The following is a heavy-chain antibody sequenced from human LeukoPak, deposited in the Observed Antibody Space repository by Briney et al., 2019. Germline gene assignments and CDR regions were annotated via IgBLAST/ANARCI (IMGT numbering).Heavy chain of an antibody. CDR1: GGTFSSYA. Sequence: SVKVSCKASGGTFSSYAISWVRQAPGQGLEWMGGIIPIFGTANYAQKFQGRVTITADKSTSTAYMELSSLRSEDTAVYYCARDPLWYSAGYSYGSGSYYYWGQGTLVTVSS. CDR2: IIPIFGTA. CDR3: ARDPLWYSAGYSYGSGSYYY. J-gene: IGHJ4*02. D-gene: IGHD3-10*01. V-gene: IGHV1-69*06.